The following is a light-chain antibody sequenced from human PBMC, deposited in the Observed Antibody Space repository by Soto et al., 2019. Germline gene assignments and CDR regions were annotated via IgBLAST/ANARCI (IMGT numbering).Light chain of an antibody. Sequence: DIVMTQSPLSLPVTPGEPASISCRSSQSLLRSNGYNYLDWYLQKPGQSPQLLIYAASTLQSGVPSRFSGSGSGTDFTLTISSLQPEDFATYYCQQLNSYPPITFGQGTRLEIK. CDR2: AAS. CDR3: QQLNSYPPIT. V-gene: IGKV2-28*01. J-gene: IGKJ5*01. CDR1: QSLLRSNGYNY.